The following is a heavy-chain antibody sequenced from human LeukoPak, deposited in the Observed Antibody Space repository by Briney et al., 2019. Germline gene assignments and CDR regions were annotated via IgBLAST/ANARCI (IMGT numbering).Heavy chain of an antibody. CDR3: GRDQSGWLFDY. V-gene: IGHV3-33*01. CDR1: GFTFSSYG. D-gene: IGHD6-19*01. CDR2: IWYDGSNK. Sequence: GGSLRLSCAASGFTFSSYGMHWVRQAPGKGLEWVAVIWYDGSNKYYADSVKGRFTISRDNSKNTLYLQMNSLRAEDTAVYYCGRDQSGWLFDYWGQGTLVTVSS. J-gene: IGHJ4*02.